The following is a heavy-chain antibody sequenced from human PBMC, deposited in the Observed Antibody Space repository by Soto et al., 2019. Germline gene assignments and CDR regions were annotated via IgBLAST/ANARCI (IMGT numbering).Heavy chain of an antibody. CDR1: GYTFSGSA. Sequence: QIQLVQSGAEVKKPGASVKVSCQASGYTFSGSAVHWVRQAPGQRLEWMGWLNVGNGYPKVSETFEDSVSFSRDTSANTVYMELSSLRLEDTAVFYCARSGGNYPHWYFDLWGRGTLVTVSS. CDR3: ARSGGNYPHWYFDL. V-gene: IGHV1-3*01. D-gene: IGHD1-26*01. J-gene: IGHJ2*01. CDR2: LNVGNGYP.